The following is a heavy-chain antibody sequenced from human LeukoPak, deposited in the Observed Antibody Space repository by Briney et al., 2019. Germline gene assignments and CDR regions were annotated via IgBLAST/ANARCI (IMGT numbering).Heavy chain of an antibody. V-gene: IGHV1-69*04. J-gene: IGHJ6*02. CDR1: GGTFNTYA. D-gene: IGHD5-18*01. CDR3: ARFPVRGYTYGSVIHHMDV. Sequence: ASVKVSCKASGGTFNTYAITWVRQPPGQGLEWMGRIIPILDVADSAQRFQGRVTITADRSTSTVYMELNSLRSEDTAIYYCARFPVRGYTYGSVIHHMDVWGQGTTVIVSS. CDR2: IIPILDVA.